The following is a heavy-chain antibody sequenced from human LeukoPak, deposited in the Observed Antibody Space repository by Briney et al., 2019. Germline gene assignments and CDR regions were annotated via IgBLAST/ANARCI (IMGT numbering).Heavy chain of an antibody. V-gene: IGHV4-34*01. J-gene: IGHJ4*02. D-gene: IGHD3-10*01. Sequence: SETLSLTCAVCGGSFSGYYWSWIRQPPGKGLEWIGGINHSGSTNYNPSLKSRVTISVDTSKNQFSLNLTSVTAADTAVYFCARGIVYGSGSYYKAYYFDSWGQGTLVTVSS. CDR2: INHSGST. CDR3: ARGIVYGSGSYYKAYYFDS. CDR1: GGSFSGYY.